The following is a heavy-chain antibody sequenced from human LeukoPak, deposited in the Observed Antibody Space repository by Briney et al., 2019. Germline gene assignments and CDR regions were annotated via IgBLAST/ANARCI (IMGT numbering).Heavy chain of an antibody. V-gene: IGHV3-9*01. CDR2: ISWNRGRI. D-gene: IGHD2-15*01. CDR1: GFTFYDYA. J-gene: IGHJ6*03. CDR3: AKDNKVVGYYYYYMDV. Sequence: GGSLRLSCAASGFTFYDYAMHWVRQAPGKGVEWVSGISWNRGRIGYADSVKGRFTISRDNAKNSLYLQMNILRAEDTALYYCAKDNKVVGYYYYYMDVWGKGTTVTVSS.